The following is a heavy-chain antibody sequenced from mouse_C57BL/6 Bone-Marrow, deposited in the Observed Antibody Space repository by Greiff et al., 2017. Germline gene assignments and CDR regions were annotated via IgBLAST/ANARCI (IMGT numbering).Heavy chain of an antibody. D-gene: IGHD1-1*01. J-gene: IGHJ3*01. V-gene: IGHV5-9*01. Sequence: EVHLVESGGGLVKPGGSLKLSCAASGFTFSRYTMSWVRQTPEKRLEWVATLSGGGGNTYYPDSVKGRFTISRDNAKNTLYLQMSSLRSEDTALYYCARRYYGSSWCAYWGQGTLVTVSA. CDR2: LSGGGGNT. CDR3: ARRYYGSSWCAY. CDR1: GFTFSRYT.